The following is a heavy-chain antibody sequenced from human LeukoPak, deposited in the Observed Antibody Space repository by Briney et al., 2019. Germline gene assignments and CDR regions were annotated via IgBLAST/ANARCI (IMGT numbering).Heavy chain of an antibody. D-gene: IGHD4-17*01. CDR3: ARAGYGDYLGDY. V-gene: IGHV4-59*01. CDR1: GGSISSYY. Sequence: SETLSLTCTVSGGSISSYYWSWIRQPPGKGLEWIGYIYNSGNTNYNPSPKSRVTISVDASKNQFSLKLSSVTAADTAVYYCARAGYGDYLGDYWGQGTLVTVSS. J-gene: IGHJ4*02. CDR2: IYNSGNT.